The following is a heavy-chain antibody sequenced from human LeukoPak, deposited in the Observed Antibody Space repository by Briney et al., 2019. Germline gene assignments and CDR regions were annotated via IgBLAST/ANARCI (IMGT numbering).Heavy chain of an antibody. J-gene: IGHJ4*02. CDR1: GGSVSSGSYY. Sequence: SETLSLTCTVSGGSVSSGSYYWSWIRQPPGKGLEWIGYIYYSGSTNYNPSLKSRVTISVDTSKNQFSLKLSSVTAADTAVYYCARVREDYYGLGSYPFDYWGQGTLVTVSS. CDR2: IYYSGST. CDR3: ARVREDYYGLGSYPFDY. V-gene: IGHV4-61*01. D-gene: IGHD3-10*01.